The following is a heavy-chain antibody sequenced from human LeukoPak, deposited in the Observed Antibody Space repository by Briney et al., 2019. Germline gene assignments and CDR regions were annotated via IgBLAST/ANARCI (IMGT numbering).Heavy chain of an antibody. V-gene: IGHV3-33*01. CDR2: IWYDGSNK. CDR1: GFTFSSYG. CDR3: AREADYYDSSGHSNFDY. D-gene: IGHD3-22*01. Sequence: GGSLRLSCAASGFTFSSYGMHWVRQAPGKGLEWVAVIWYDGSNKYYADSVKGRFTISRDNSKNTLYLQMNSLRAEDTAVYYCAREADYYDSSGHSNFDYWGQGTLVTVSS. J-gene: IGHJ4*02.